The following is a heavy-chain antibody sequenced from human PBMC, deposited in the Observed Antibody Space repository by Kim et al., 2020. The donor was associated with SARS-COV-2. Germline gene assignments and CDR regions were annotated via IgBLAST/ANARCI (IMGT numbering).Heavy chain of an antibody. J-gene: IGHJ4*02. CDR3: ARGSGGGARYFDY. V-gene: IGHV4-31*02. Sequence: YNPSLTSRDTISVDTSKNQCSLKLSSVTAADTAVYYCARGSGGGARYFDYWGQGTLVTVSS. D-gene: IGHD3-3*01.